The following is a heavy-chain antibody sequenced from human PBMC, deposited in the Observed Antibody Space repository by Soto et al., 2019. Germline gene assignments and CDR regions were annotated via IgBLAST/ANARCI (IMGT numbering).Heavy chain of an antibody. J-gene: IGHJ4*02. V-gene: IGHV4-31*03. CDR1: GGSISSGGYY. D-gene: IGHD6-6*01. CDR3: ARGIAARKNYEFDN. Sequence: SETLSLTCTVSGGSISSGGYYWSWIRQHPGKGLEWIGYIYYSGSTYYNPSLKSRVTISVDTSKNQFSLKLSSVTAADTAVYYCARGIAARKNYEFDNWGQGTVVTVSS. CDR2: IYYSGST.